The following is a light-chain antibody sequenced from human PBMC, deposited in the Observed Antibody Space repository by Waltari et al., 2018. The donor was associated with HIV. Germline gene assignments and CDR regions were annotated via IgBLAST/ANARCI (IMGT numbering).Light chain of an antibody. CDR2: RDN. CDR1: NPEGLS. J-gene: IGLJ7*01. V-gene: IGLV3-21*02. CDR3: QVWDTDKGHPV. Sequence: HVPTQTPSVSVAPGQTASISCGGDNPEGLSVHWYQQRPGQAPVLVIYRDNGRPSGMPERFSCFNSGKTATLSITRVEAGDEADYYCQVWDTDKGHPVFGGGTHLTVL.